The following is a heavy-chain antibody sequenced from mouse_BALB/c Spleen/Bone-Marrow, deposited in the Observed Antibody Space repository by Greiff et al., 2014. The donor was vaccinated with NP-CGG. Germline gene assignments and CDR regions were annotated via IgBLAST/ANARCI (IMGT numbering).Heavy chain of an antibody. CDR1: GYTFTNYN. Sequence: QVQLQQSGAELVKPGASVKLSCKTSGYTFTNYNIYWVKQRPGQGLEWIGEINPGNGGTNFNERFKSKATLTVDKSSTTAYILLTSLTSEDSAVYYCARGSPYWGQGTLVTVSA. V-gene: IGHV1S81*02. CDR2: INPGNGGT. CDR3: ARGSPY. J-gene: IGHJ3*01. D-gene: IGHD6-2*01.